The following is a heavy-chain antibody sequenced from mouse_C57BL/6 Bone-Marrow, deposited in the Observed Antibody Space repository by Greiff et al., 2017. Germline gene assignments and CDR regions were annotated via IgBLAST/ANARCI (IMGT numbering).Heavy chain of an antibody. Sequence: EVQVVESGGDLVKPGGSLKLSCAASGFTFSSYGMSWVRQTPDKRLEWVATISSGGSYTYYPDSVKGRFTISRDNAKNTLYLQMSSLKSEDTAMYYCARLGPGDDWGQGTTLTVSS. CDR3: ARLGPGDD. CDR2: ISSGGSYT. V-gene: IGHV5-6*01. J-gene: IGHJ2*01. CDR1: GFTFSSYG. D-gene: IGHD4-1*01.